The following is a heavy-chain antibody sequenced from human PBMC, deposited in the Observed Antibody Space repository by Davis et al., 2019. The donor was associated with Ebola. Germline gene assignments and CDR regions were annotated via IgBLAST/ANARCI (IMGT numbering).Heavy chain of an antibody. CDR3: ARGRWQRFQDYFYSGMDV. D-gene: IGHD5-12*01. CDR1: GFSFSTCA. Sequence: ESLKISCAASGFSFSTCAMNWVRQAPGKGLEWIGEINHSGSTNYNMSLMSRVTLAVDAPKNQFSLRLNSVTAADTGMYYCARGRWQRFQDYFYSGMDVWAQGTSVTVSS. V-gene: IGHV4-34*01. J-gene: IGHJ6*02. CDR2: INHSGST.